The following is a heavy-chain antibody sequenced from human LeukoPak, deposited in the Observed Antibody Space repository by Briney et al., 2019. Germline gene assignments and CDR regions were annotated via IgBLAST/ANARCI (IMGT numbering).Heavy chain of an antibody. CDR3: AKGGLGYCSSTSCYRLAAFDI. D-gene: IGHD2-2*01. V-gene: IGHV3-23*01. Sequence: GGSLRLSCAASGFTFSSYAMSWVRQAPGKGLGWVSAISGSGGSTYYADSVKGRFTISRDNSKNTLYLQMNSLRAEDTAVYYCAKGGLGYCSSTSCYRLAAFDIWGQGTMVTVSS. CDR1: GFTFSSYA. CDR2: ISGSGGST. J-gene: IGHJ3*02.